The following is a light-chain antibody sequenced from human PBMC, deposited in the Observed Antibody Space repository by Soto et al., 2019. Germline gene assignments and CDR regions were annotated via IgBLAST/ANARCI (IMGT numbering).Light chain of an antibody. V-gene: IGKV1-5*03. CDR2: KAS. Sequence: DIQMTQSPSTLSASVGDRVTITCRASQRISSWLAWYQQKPGKAPKLLIYKASSLETGVPSRFSGSGSGTEFTLTISSLQPDDFATYYCQQYHSYSYTFGQGTKLEIK. J-gene: IGKJ2*01. CDR3: QQYHSYSYT. CDR1: QRISSW.